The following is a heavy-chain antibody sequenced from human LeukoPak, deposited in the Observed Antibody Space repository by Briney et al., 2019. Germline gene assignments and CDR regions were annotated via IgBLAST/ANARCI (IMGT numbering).Heavy chain of an antibody. J-gene: IGHJ4*02. CDR2: IYSGGST. Sequence: PGGSLRLSCAASGFTLSSFEMNWVRQAPGKGLEWVSVIYSGGSTYYADSVKGRFTISRDNSKNTLYLQMNSLRAEDTAVYYCARDPYGDHDYWGQGTLVTVSS. D-gene: IGHD4-17*01. V-gene: IGHV3-66*01. CDR1: GFTLSSFE. CDR3: ARDPYGDHDY.